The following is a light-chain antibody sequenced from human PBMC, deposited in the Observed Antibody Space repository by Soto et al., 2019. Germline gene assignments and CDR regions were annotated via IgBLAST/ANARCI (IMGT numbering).Light chain of an antibody. J-gene: IGLJ1*01. Sequence: QSVLTQPLSASASPGQRVPISCSGGSSNIGSNTVAWYQHLPGTAPPRLIFTAGQRPSGVPGRFSGSKSGTSASLAISGLQAEDEADYCCSAWDNSLNGYVFGPGTKLTVL. CDR1: SSNIGSNT. CDR3: SAWDNSLNGYV. V-gene: IGLV1-44*01. CDR2: TAG.